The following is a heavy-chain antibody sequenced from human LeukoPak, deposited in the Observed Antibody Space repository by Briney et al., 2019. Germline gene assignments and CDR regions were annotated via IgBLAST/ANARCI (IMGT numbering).Heavy chain of an antibody. Sequence: GGSLRLSCAASGFTFSSYWMSWVRQAPGKGLEWVANIKQDGSEKYYVDSVKGRFTISRDNAKNSLYLQMNSLRAEDTAVYYCAGEDYGDYAYAFDIWGQGTMVTVSS. CDR3: AGEDYGDYAYAFDI. V-gene: IGHV3-7*01. J-gene: IGHJ3*02. CDR1: GFTFSSYW. D-gene: IGHD4-17*01. CDR2: IKQDGSEK.